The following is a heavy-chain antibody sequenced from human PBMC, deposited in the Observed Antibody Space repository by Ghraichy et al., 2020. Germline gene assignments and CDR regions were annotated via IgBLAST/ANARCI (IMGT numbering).Heavy chain of an antibody. Sequence: SETLSLTCTVSGGSISSSSYYWGWIRQPPGKGLEWIGSIYYSGSTYYNPSLKSRVTISVDTSKNQFSLKLSSVTAADTAVYYCASLRAARRSLEQGEFDYWGQGTLVTVSS. CDR3: ASLRAARRSLEQGEFDY. D-gene: IGHD6-6*01. CDR1: GGSISSSSYY. J-gene: IGHJ4*02. CDR2: IYYSGST. V-gene: IGHV4-39*01.